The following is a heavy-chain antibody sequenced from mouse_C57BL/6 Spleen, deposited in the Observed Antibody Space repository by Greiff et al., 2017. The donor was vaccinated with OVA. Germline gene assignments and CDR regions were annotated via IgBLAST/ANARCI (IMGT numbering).Heavy chain of an antibody. CDR1: GYTFTSYW. J-gene: IGHJ1*03. Sequence: VQLQQSGTVLARPGASVKMSCKTSGYTFTSYWMHWVKQRPGQGLEWIGAIYPGNSDTSYNQKFKGKAKLTAVTSASTAYMELSSLTNEDSAVYYCTRGLDGYYVRYWYFDVWGTGTTVTVSS. V-gene: IGHV1-5*01. CDR3: TRGLDGYYVRYWYFDV. CDR2: IYPGNSDT. D-gene: IGHD2-3*01.